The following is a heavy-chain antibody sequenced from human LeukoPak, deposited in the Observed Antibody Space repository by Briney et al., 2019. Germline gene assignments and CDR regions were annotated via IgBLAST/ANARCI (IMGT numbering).Heavy chain of an antibody. CDR3: ARGSDSSGYSLDY. CDR2: IYYRGST. Sequence: SETLSLTCTVSGGSISSYYWSWIRQPPGKGLEWIGYIYYRGSTNYNPSLKSRVTISVDMSKNQFSLKLSSVTAADTAVYYCARGSDSSGYSLDYWGQGTLVTVSS. CDR1: GGSISSYY. V-gene: IGHV4-59*12. D-gene: IGHD3-22*01. J-gene: IGHJ4*02.